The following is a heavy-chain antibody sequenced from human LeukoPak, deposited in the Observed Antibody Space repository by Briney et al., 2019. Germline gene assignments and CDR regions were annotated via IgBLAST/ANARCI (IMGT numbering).Heavy chain of an antibody. Sequence: QPGGSLRLSCAASGFTFSSYGMHWVRQAPGKGLEWVAAISYDGSNQYYADSVKGRFTISRDNSENTLYLQMNSLRPEDTAVYYCARDFEGITIFGAPFRWGQGTLVTVSS. V-gene: IGHV3-30*19. CDR2: ISYDGSNQ. J-gene: IGHJ4*02. D-gene: IGHD3-3*01. CDR1: GFTFSSYG. CDR3: ARDFEGITIFGAPFR.